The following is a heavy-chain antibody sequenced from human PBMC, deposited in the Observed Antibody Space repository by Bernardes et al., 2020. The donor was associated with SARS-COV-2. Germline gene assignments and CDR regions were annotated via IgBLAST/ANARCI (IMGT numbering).Heavy chain of an antibody. CDR1: GYTFSTYY. V-gene: IGHV1-18*04. Sequence: ASVKVSCTASGYTFSTYYIFWVRQAPGQGLEWLGWISTYNGNTELAEKVQGRFTMTTDKSTTTAYMELRSLRSDDTAVYYCARSWDDEGLDYWGQGTLVTVLS. CDR3: ARSWDDEGLDY. J-gene: IGHJ4*02. D-gene: IGHD1-26*01. CDR2: ISTYNGNT.